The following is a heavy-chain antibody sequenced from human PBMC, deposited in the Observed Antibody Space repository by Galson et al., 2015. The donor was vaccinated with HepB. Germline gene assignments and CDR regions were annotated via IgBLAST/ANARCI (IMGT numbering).Heavy chain of an antibody. CDR3: AKVSPRWLLGTTVFDH. Sequence: SLRLSCAASGFTFSSYAMSWVRQAPGKGLEWVSGISDSGGSTYYADSVKGRFTISRDNSKNTLYLQMNSLRAEDTALYYCAKVSPRWLLGTTVFDHWGQGTLVTVSS. CDR2: ISDSGGST. CDR1: GFTFSSYA. V-gene: IGHV3-23*01. J-gene: IGHJ4*02. D-gene: IGHD3-22*01.